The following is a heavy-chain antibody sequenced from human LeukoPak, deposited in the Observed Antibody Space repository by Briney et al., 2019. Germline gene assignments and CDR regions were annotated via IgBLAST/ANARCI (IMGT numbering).Heavy chain of an antibody. D-gene: IGHD2-21*02. Sequence: SETLSLTCTVSGGSISSYYWSWIRQPPGKGPEWIGYIYYSGSTNYNPSLKSRVTISVDTSKNQFSLKLSSVTAADTAVYYCARAGPSTADAFDIWGQGTMVTVSS. CDR2: IYYSGST. CDR3: ARAGPSTADAFDI. V-gene: IGHV4-59*01. CDR1: GGSISSYY. J-gene: IGHJ3*02.